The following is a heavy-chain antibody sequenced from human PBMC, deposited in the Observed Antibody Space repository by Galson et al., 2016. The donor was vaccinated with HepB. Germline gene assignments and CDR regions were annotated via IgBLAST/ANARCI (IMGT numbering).Heavy chain of an antibody. J-gene: IGHJ4*02. CDR2: ISYSGNT. V-gene: IGHV4-61*01. Sequence: SETLSLTCTVSGDSVSSGKYYWSWIRQPPGKGLEWIAYISYSGNTNSNPSLKSRVTISVDTSKNQFSLKLRSVTAADTAVYYCARVGYYGSGRAYYFDSWGQGRLVTVSS. CDR3: ARVGYYGSGRAYYFDS. D-gene: IGHD3-10*01. CDR1: GDSVSSGKYY.